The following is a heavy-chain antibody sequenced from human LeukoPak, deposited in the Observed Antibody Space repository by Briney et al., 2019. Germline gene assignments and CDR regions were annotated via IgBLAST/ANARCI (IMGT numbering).Heavy chain of an antibody. Sequence: SVKVSCKTSGGTFNNSAISWVRQAPGQGLEWLGGIMPLFGTAGYAQKFQGRVTITKDESTRTVYLELTSLTSDDTAVYYCARDVHGDYGSGWFDPWGQGTLVFVSS. CDR3: ARDVHGDYGSGWFDP. D-gene: IGHD4-17*01. CDR1: GGTFNNSA. CDR2: IMPLFGTA. V-gene: IGHV1-69*05. J-gene: IGHJ5*02.